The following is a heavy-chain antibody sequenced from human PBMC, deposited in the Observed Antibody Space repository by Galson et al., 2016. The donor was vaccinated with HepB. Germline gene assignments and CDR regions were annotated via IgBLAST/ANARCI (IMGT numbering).Heavy chain of an antibody. CDR1: GFIFSDYH. CDR2: ISSSSNTI. V-gene: IGHV3-11*04. CDR3: ARDSSSGYVIDAFDI. D-gene: IGHD5-12*01. Sequence: SLRLSCAAAGFIFSDYHINWIRQAPGKGLEWISYISSSSNTIHYEDSVKGRFTVSRDYAKNSLYLQMNSLRAEDTAVYYCARDSSSGYVIDAFDIWGQGTMVTVSS. J-gene: IGHJ3*02.